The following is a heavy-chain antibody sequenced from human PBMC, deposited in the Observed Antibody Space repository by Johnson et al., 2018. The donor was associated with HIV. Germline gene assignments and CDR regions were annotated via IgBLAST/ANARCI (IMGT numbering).Heavy chain of an antibody. CDR2: IKPDGSEK. CDR1: GFTFSSYW. CDR3: ARVQSLQWELLDGDAFDI. D-gene: IGHD1-26*01. J-gene: IGHJ3*02. V-gene: IGHV3-7*01. Sequence: VQLVESGGGLVQPGGSLRLSCAASGFTFSSYWMSWVRQAPGKGLEWVANIKPDGSEKYYVDSVTGRFTISSDNAKNSVYLQMNSLRAEDTAVYYCARVQSLQWELLDGDAFDIWGQGTMVTVSS.